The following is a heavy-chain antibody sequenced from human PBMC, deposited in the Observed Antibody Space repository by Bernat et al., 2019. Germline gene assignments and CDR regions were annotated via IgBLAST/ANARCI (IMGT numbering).Heavy chain of an antibody. Sequence: QVQLVQSGAELKKPGASVKVSCKASGYTFTSYGISWVRQSPGQGLEWMGWISAYNGNTNYAQKLQGRGTMTTDTSTRTAYMELRSLRANDTAVYYCATQAYSSDNWFDAWGQGTLVTVSS. CDR2: ISAYNGNT. CDR3: ATQAYSSDNWFDA. CDR1: GYTFTSYG. D-gene: IGHD6-25*01. V-gene: IGHV1-18*01. J-gene: IGHJ5*02.